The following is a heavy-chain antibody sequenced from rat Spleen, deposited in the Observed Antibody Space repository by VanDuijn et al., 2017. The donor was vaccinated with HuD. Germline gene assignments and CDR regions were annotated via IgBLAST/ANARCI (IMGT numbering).Heavy chain of an antibody. CDR2: ISSDGRRN. CDR1: GITFNNYW. V-gene: IGHV5-29*01. CDR3: ARRHYGYTDYFDY. Sequence: EVQLVESGGGLVQPGRSMRLSCAASGITFNNYWMTWIRQAPTKGLEWVATISSDGRRNYYRDSVKGRFTISRDNAKSSLYLQMDSLRSEDTATYYCARRHYGYTDYFDYWGQGVMVTVSS. J-gene: IGHJ2*01. D-gene: IGHD1-9*01.